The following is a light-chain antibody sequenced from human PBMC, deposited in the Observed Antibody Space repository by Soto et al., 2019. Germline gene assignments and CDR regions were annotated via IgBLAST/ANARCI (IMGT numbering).Light chain of an antibody. CDR2: WAS. J-gene: IGKJ4*01. CDR1: QSVLSSSNNKNY. Sequence: IVMTQSPDSLSVSLGERATINCKSSQSVLSSSNNKNYLAWYQQKPGQPPKVVIYWASTRGSGVTDRFSGSGSGTDFTLTISSLQAEDVAVYYCQHYYSSPLTFGGGTKVEIK. V-gene: IGKV4-1*01. CDR3: QHYYSSPLT.